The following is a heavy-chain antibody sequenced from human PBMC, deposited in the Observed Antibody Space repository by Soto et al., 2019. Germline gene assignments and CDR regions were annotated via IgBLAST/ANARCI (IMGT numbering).Heavy chain of an antibody. CDR3: ARDFDYGDYLSAFDI. Sequence: GGSLRLSCAASGFTFSSYSMNWVRQAPGKGLEWVSYISSSSSTIYYADSVKGRFTISRDNAKNSLYLQMNSLRAEDTAVYYCARDFDYGDYLSAFDIWGQGTMVTVSS. CDR2: ISSSSSTI. J-gene: IGHJ3*02. D-gene: IGHD4-17*01. CDR1: GFTFSSYS. V-gene: IGHV3-48*01.